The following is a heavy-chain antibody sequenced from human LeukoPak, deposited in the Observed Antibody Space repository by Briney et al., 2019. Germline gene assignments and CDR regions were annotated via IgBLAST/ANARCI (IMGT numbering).Heavy chain of an antibody. D-gene: IGHD1-26*01. CDR2: ISGSGGST. CDR3: AKAMGATLFDY. J-gene: IGHJ4*02. Sequence: GGSLRLSCAATGFTLSRYAMSWVRQAPGKGLEWVSGISGSGGSTYYADSVKGRFTISRDNSKNTLYLQMNSLRAGDTAVYYCAKAMGATLFDYWGQGILATVSP. V-gene: IGHV3-23*01. CDR1: GFTLSRYA.